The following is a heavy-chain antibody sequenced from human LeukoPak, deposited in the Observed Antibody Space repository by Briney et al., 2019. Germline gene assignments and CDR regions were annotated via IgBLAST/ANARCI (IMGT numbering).Heavy chain of an antibody. J-gene: IGHJ4*02. V-gene: IGHV3-7*01. CDR3: ARDFRFHDDY. CDR1: GFTLSTYW. Sequence: GGSLRLSCVASGFTLSTYWVTWVRQAPGKGLEWVGNIKQDGSEKYFMDSVKGRFTISRDNAKNSVYLQMNSLRVEDTAVYYCARDFRFHDDYWGQGTLVTVSS. CDR2: IKQDGSEK.